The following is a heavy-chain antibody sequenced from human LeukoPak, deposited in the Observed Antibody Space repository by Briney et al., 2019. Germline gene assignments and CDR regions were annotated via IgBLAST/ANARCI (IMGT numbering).Heavy chain of an antibody. CDR1: GFTFSSYW. CDR3: ARGSVPAASYYFDY. Sequence: GGSLRLSCAASGFTFSSYWMSWVRQAPGKGLEWVANIKQDGSEKYYVDSVKGRFTISRDNAKNSLYLQMDSLRAEDTAVYYCARGSVPAASYYFDYWGQGTLVTVSS. J-gene: IGHJ4*02. V-gene: IGHV3-7*01. CDR2: IKQDGSEK. D-gene: IGHD2-2*01.